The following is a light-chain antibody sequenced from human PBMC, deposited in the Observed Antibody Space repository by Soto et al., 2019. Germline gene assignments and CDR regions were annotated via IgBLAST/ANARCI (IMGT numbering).Light chain of an antibody. J-gene: IGKJ1*01. CDR3: QQYGSSPRGT. Sequence: EIVLTQSPATLSLSPGERATLSCRASQSVSSYLAWYQQKPGQAPRLLIYGASSRATGIPDRFSGSGSGTDFTLTISRLEPEDFAVYYCQQYGSSPRGTFGQGTKVDI. CDR2: GAS. CDR1: QSVSSY. V-gene: IGKV3-20*01.